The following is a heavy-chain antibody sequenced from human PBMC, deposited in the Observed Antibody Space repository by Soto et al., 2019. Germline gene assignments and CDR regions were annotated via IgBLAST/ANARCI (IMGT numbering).Heavy chain of an antibody. D-gene: IGHD6-13*01. CDR2: IYYSGST. Sequence: QLQLQESGPGLVKPSETLSLTCTVSGGSISSSSYYWGWIRQPPGKGLEWIVTIYYSGSTYYNPSRNRRVPISGATSKTQFSLKLSSGTAADTAVDYCARRGSRSWYGYWGQGTLVTVSS. CDR1: GGSISSSSYY. CDR3: ARRGSRSWYGY. V-gene: IGHV4-39*01. J-gene: IGHJ4*02.